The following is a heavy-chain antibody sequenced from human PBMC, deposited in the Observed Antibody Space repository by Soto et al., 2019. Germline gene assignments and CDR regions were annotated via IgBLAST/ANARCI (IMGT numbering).Heavy chain of an antibody. D-gene: IGHD2-15*01. CDR1: GFTFSSYA. Sequence: EVQLLESGGGLVQPGGSLRLSCAASGFTFSSYAMSWVRQAPGKGLEWVSAISGSGGSTYYADSVKGRFTISRDNSKNTLYLQMNRLRAEDTAVYYCATWTDVVVVVAATSGAFDIWGQGTMVTVSS. CDR2: ISGSGGST. V-gene: IGHV3-23*01. CDR3: ATWTDVVVVVAATSGAFDI. J-gene: IGHJ3*02.